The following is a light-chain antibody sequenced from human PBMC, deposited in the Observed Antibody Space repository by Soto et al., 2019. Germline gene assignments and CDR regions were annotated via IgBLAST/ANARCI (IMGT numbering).Light chain of an antibody. CDR2: DDT. CDR3: CSFAGSTLLYV. V-gene: IGLV2-23*01. CDR1: SSDVGGYNL. Sequence: QSALTQPASVSGAPGQSITIFCTGTSSDVGGYNLVSWYQHFPGKAPKLIIYDDTKRPSGVSDRFSGSKSGNTASLTISGLQPEDEGDYHCCSFAGSTLLYVFGTGTKLTVL. J-gene: IGLJ1*01.